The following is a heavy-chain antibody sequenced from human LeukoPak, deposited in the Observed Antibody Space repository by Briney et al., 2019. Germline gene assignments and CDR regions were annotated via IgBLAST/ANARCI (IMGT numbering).Heavy chain of an antibody. CDR1: GFTFSSYA. J-gene: IGHJ6*02. CDR2: ISGKGDNT. D-gene: IGHD6-19*01. CDR3: AREQYGKSVRGIAVTLDV. Sequence: GGSLRLSCAASGFTFSSYAMSWVRQAPGKGLEWVSAISGKGDNTYYADSVKGRFTISRDNSKNTLYLQMNSLRAEDTAVYYCAREQYGKSVRGIAVTLDVWGQGTTVTVSS. V-gene: IGHV3-23*01.